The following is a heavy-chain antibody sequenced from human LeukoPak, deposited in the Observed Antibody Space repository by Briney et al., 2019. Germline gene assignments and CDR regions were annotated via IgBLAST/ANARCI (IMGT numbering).Heavy chain of an antibody. CDR3: ARALRVATTRHGFDY. D-gene: IGHD5-12*01. CDR1: GFTFSSYG. CDR2: ISYDGSNK. V-gene: IGHV3-30*03. J-gene: IGHJ4*02. Sequence: GGSLRLSCAASGFTFSSYGMHWVRQAPGKGLEWVAVISYDGSNKYYADSVKGRFTISRDNSKNTLYLQMNSLRAEDTAVYYCARALRVATTRHGFDYWGQGTLVTVSS.